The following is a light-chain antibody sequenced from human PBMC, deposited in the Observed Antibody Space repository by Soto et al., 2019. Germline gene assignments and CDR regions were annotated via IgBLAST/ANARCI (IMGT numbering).Light chain of an antibody. Sequence: QSALTQPASVSGSPGQSITISCTGTISDIGLYKFVSWYQHHPGKAPKLIIFDVSSRASGISNRFSGSKSGNTASLTISVLQAEDEADYYCTSYTTDNMVVVFGGGTKLTVL. CDR3: TSYTTDNMVVV. J-gene: IGLJ2*01. CDR1: ISDIGLYKF. CDR2: DVS. V-gene: IGLV2-14*03.